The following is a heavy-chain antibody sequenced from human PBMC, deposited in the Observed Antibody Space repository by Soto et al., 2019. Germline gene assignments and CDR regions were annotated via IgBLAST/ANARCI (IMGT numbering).Heavy chain of an antibody. CDR3: AKLGFVTVSYYGLDV. Sequence: EEQLLESGGGLVQPGGSLRLSCVASGFTFSSYAMSWVRQAPGKGLEWVSAISGSGGVTYYPDSVKGRFNISRDNYRNTLYMQKNRLIAEDTAVYFCAKLGFVTVSYYGLDVWGQGTTVTVSS. CDR1: GFTFSSYA. D-gene: IGHD2-8*01. CDR2: ISGSGGVT. J-gene: IGHJ6*02. V-gene: IGHV3-23*01.